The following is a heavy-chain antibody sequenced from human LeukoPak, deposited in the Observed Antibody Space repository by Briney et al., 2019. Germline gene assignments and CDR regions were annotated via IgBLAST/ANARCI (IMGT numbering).Heavy chain of an antibody. J-gene: IGHJ4*02. Sequence: GGSLRLSCAASGFTFSSYWMSWVRQAPGKGLEWVANIKQDGSEKYYVDSVKGRFTISRDNAKNSLYLQMNSLRAEDTAVYYCARSTYDDYVWGSYRLGGFDYWGQGTLVTVSS. D-gene: IGHD3-16*02. CDR2: IKQDGSEK. V-gene: IGHV3-7*01. CDR3: ARSTYDDYVWGSYRLGGFDY. CDR1: GFTFSSYW.